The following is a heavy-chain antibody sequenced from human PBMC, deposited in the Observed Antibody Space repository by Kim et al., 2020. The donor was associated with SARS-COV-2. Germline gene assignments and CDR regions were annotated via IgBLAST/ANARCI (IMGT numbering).Heavy chain of an antibody. J-gene: IGHJ4*02. CDR2: ISSSGAGT. V-gene: IGHV3-23*01. Sequence: GGSLRLSCAASGFTFSTYAMSWVRQAPGKGLEWVSDISSSGAGTFYADSVRGRFTISRDNSKNMLYLQMNSLRAEDTALYYCAKQIYFASWGQGNLVTV. CDR1: GFTFSTYA. CDR3: AKQIYFAS.